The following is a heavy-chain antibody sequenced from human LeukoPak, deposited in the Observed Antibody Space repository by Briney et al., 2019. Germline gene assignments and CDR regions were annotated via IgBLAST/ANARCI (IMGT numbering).Heavy chain of an antibody. D-gene: IGHD6-13*01. CDR3: AKGVLYSSRD. CDR2: ISYDGSNK. J-gene: IGHJ4*02. Sequence: GGSLRLSCAASGFTFSSYAMHWVRQAPGKGLEWVAVISYDGSNKYYADSVKGRFTISRDNSKNTLYLQMNSLRAEDTAVYYCAKGVLYSSRDWGQGTLVTVSS. CDR1: GFTFSSYA. V-gene: IGHV3-30*04.